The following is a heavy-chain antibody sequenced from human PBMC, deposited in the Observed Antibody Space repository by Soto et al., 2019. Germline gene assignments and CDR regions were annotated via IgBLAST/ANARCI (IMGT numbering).Heavy chain of an antibody. CDR3: ARRGSGHTFDY. J-gene: IGHJ4*02. CDR2: IYDGAAT. Sequence: SETLSLTCAVSGASISRTGFHWGWIRQPPGQGLEWIGSIYDGAATFYNSSLKSRVTIAADTSKNHFSLQLSSVTAADTAVYYCARRGSGHTFDYCGQGTLGT. D-gene: IGHD3-10*01. CDR1: GASISRTGFH. V-gene: IGHV4-39*01.